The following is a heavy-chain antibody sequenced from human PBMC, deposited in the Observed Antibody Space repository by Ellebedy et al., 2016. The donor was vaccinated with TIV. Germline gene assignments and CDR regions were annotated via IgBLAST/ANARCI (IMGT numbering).Heavy chain of an antibody. V-gene: IGHV1-18*04. D-gene: IGHD3-9*01. J-gene: IGHJ4*02. CDR2: ISAYNGNT. CDR1: GYTFTSYG. CDR3: WRLQELRYFDWLTGAGFDY. Sequence: ASVKVSCKASGYTFTSYGISWVRQAPGQGLEWMGWISAYNGNTNYAQKLKGRVTMTTDTSTRTAYMELRSLRSDDTALYYCWRLQELRYFDWLTGAGFDYWGQGTLVTVSS.